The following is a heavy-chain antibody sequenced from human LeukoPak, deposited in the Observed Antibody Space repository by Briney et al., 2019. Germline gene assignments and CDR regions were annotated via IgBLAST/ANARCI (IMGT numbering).Heavy chain of an antibody. CDR2: ISSNGGST. CDR3: ARDTYYYYGMDV. Sequence: PGGSLRLSCAASGFXFSSYAMHWVRQAPGKGLEYVSAISSNGGSTYYANSVKGRFTISRDNSKNTLYLQMGSLRAEDMAVYYCARDTYYYYGMDVWGQGTTVTVSS. V-gene: IGHV3-64*01. J-gene: IGHJ6*02. CDR1: GFXFSSYA.